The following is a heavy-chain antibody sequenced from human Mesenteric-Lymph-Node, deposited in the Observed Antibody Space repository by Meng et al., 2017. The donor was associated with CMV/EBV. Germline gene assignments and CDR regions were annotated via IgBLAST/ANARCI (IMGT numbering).Heavy chain of an antibody. V-gene: IGHV1-69*02. D-gene: IGHD2/OR15-2a*01. CDR1: GGTFVSYY. J-gene: IGHJ4*02. CDR2: IIPLSDGT. CDR3: TGGGSMGINY. Sequence: SVKVSCKASGGTFVSYYINWVRQAPGQGPEWMGKIIPLSDGTNYAQKFQGRLTITADKASGTAFMELGSLRSGDTALYYCTGGGSMGINYWGQGTLVTVSS.